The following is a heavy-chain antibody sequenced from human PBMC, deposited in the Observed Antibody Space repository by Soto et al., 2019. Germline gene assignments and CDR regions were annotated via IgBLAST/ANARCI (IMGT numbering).Heavy chain of an antibody. D-gene: IGHD5-18*01. CDR1: GFTFSSYG. V-gene: IGHV3-30*18. Sequence: QVQLVESGGGVVQPGRSLRLSCAASGFTFSSYGMHWVRQAPGKGLEWVAVISYHGSNKDYADSVKGRFTISRDNSKNTLYLQMNSLRGEDTAVYYCAKDRQLGSSLYYFDYWGQGTLVIVSS. J-gene: IGHJ4*02. CDR3: AKDRQLGSSLYYFDY. CDR2: ISYHGSNK.